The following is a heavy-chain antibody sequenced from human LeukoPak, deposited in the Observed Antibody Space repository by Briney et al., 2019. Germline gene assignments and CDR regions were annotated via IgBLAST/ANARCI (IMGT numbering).Heavy chain of an antibody. CDR1: GFTFSSYS. D-gene: IGHD4-17*01. CDR3: ARDSSGDHWYFDL. CDR2: IGSSSSYI. V-gene: IGHV3-21*01. J-gene: IGHJ2*01. Sequence: GGSLRLSCAASGFTFSSYSMTWVRQAPGKGLEWVSSIGSSSSYIYYADSVKGRFTISRDNAKNSLYLQMNSLRAEDTAVYYCARDSSGDHWYFDLWGRGTLVTVSS.